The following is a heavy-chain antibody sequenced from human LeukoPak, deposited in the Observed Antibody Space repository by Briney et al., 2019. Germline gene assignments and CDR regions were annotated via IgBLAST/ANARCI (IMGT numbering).Heavy chain of an antibody. Sequence: GASVKVSCKASGGTFSSYAISWVRQAPGQGLEWMGRIIPILGIANYAQKFQGRVTITADKSTSTAYMELSSLRSEDTAVYYCAREPPSYYDILTGYPPGAFDIWGQGTMVTVSS. CDR3: AREPPSYYDILTGYPPGAFDI. J-gene: IGHJ3*02. D-gene: IGHD3-9*01. CDR1: GGTFSSYA. V-gene: IGHV1-69*04. CDR2: IIPILGIA.